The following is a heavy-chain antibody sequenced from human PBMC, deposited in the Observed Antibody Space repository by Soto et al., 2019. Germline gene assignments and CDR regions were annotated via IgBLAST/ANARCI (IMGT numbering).Heavy chain of an antibody. Sequence: SETLSLTCAVSGYSISGGYYWGWIRQPPGKGLEWIGSIYHSGSTYYNPSLKSRVTISVDTSKNQFSLKPSSVTAADTAVYYCARVIAAAATPFDYWGQGTLVTVYS. CDR2: IYHSGST. D-gene: IGHD6-13*01. CDR1: GYSISGGYY. J-gene: IGHJ4*02. CDR3: ARVIAAAATPFDY. V-gene: IGHV4-38-2*01.